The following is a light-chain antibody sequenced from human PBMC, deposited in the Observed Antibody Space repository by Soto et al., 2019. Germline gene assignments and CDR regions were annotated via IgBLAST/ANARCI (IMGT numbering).Light chain of an antibody. CDR1: QSVGSNY. CDR2: GAS. V-gene: IGKV3-20*01. CDR3: QQYGSAPST. J-gene: IGKJ4*01. Sequence: EIVLTQSPGTLSLSPGDRATLSCRASQSVGSNYLVWYQQKPGQAPRLLIYGASNRATGIPDTFSGSGSGTDFTLTISRLEPEDFAVYYCQQYGSAPSTFGGGTKVEIK.